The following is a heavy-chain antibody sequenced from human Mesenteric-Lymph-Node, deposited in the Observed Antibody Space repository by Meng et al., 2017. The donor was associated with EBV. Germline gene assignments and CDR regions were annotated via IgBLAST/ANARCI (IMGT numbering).Heavy chain of an antibody. V-gene: IGHV1-18*01. CDR2: ISGYNGDT. J-gene: IGHJ4*02. CDR3: ARYGSGSSQGDY. Sequence: QVKLVQSGAEVKTPGASVKVSCKASGYTFSYYGIDWVRQAPGQGLEWMGRISGYNGDTNYAQKFQGRVTMTTDTSTSTAYMELTSLRSDDTAVYYCARYGSGSSQGDYWGQGTLVTVSS. CDR1: GYTFSYYG. D-gene: IGHD3-10*01.